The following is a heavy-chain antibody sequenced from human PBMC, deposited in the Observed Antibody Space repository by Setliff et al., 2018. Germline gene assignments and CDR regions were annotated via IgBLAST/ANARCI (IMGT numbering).Heavy chain of an antibody. V-gene: IGHV1-69*13. J-gene: IGHJ4*02. CDR2: IIATVGGV. D-gene: IGHD4-4*01. CDR1: GGTFSDNA. Sequence: ASVKVSCNTSGGTFSDNAMSWVRQAPGQGPEWMGGIIATVGGVSYAQKFQGRVTITADESTTTVYMELSSLTSEDTAMYYCARDPRDVYRRGGDCWGPGTLVTVSS. CDR3: ARDPRDVYRRGGDC.